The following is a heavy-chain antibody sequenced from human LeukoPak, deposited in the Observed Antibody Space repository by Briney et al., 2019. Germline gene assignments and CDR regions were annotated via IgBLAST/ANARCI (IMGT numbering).Heavy chain of an antibody. CDR1: GFTFSSYA. CDR2: ISYDGSNK. Sequence: GRSLRLSCAASGFTFSSYAMHWVRQAPGKGLEWVAVISYDGSNKYYADSVKGRFTISRDNSKNTLYLQMNSLRAEDTAAYYCARAERGYSGYLYFDYWGQGTLVTVSS. J-gene: IGHJ4*02. CDR3: ARAERGYSGYLYFDY. D-gene: IGHD5-12*01. V-gene: IGHV3-30*04.